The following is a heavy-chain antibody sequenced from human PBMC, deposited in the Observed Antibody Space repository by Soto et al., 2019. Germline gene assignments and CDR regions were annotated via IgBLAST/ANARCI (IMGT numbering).Heavy chain of an antibody. D-gene: IGHD3-3*01. CDR2: IYYSGST. V-gene: IGHV4-39*01. CDR3: ASPHYDFWSGYYVPY. CDR1: GGSISSSSYY. J-gene: IGHJ4*02. Sequence: SETLSLTCTVSGGSISSSSYYWGWIRQPPGKGLEWIGSIYYSGSTYYNPSLKSRVTISVDTSKNQFSLKLSSVTAADTAVYYCASPHYDFWSGYYVPYWGQGTLVTVSS.